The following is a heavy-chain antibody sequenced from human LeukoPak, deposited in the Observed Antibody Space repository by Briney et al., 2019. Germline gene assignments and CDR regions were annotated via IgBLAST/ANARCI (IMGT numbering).Heavy chain of an antibody. CDR1: GGSFSGYY. CDR2: INHSGST. Sequence: SETLSLTCAVYGGSFSGYYWSWIRQPPGKGPEWIGEINHSGSTNYNPSLKSRVTISVDTSKNQFSLKLSSVTAADTAVYYCARGRSSYYGSGSSSDQDWFDPWGQGTLVTVSS. D-gene: IGHD3-10*01. V-gene: IGHV4-34*01. J-gene: IGHJ5*02. CDR3: ARGRSSYYGSGSSSDQDWFDP.